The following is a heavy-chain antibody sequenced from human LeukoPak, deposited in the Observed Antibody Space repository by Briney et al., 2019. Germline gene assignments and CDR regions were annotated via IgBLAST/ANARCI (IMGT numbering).Heavy chain of an antibody. D-gene: IGHD1-20*01. CDR1: GFTFSSYW. CDR3: ARVDPLYNWNDEGYYYGMDV. Sequence: GGSLRLSCAASGFTFSSYWMSWVRQAPGKGLEWVANIKQDGSEKYYVDSVKGRFTISRDNAKNSLYLQMNSLRAEDTAVYYCARVDPLYNWNDEGYYYGMDVWGQGTTVTVSS. CDR2: IKQDGSEK. V-gene: IGHV3-7*01. J-gene: IGHJ6*02.